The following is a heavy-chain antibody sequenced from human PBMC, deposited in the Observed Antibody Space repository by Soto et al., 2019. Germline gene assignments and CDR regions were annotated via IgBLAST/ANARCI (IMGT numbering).Heavy chain of an antibody. D-gene: IGHD1-26*01. J-gene: IGHJ4*02. V-gene: IGHV4-34*01. CDR2: INHSGST. CDR1: GGSFSSYH. CDR3: ARHGGSYPGAFDY. Sequence: SETLSLTCAVYGGSFSSYHWSWIRQPPGKGLEWIGEINHSGSTNYNPSLKSRVTISVDTSKNQFSLRLSSVTAADTAVYYCARHGGSYPGAFDYWGQGTLVTVSS.